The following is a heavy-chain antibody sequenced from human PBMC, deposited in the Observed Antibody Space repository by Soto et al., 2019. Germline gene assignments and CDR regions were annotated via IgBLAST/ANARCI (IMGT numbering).Heavy chain of an antibody. CDR1: GASITGTSY. J-gene: IGHJ4*02. CDR2: FSLSGTT. Sequence: SETQSLTCTVSGASITGTSYWSWIRQPAGKGLEWIGRFSLSGTTNYNPSLRSRVTMSADVSKNQFSLRLTSVTAADTALYYCASGMTPPGAPAWYYFDSWGQGTLVTSPQ. D-gene: IGHD2-8*02. V-gene: IGHV4-4*07. CDR3: ASGMTPPGAPAWYYFDS.